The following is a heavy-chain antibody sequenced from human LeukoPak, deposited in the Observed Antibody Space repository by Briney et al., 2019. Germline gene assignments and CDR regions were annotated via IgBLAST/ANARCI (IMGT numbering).Heavy chain of an antibody. CDR1: GFTFSSYG. J-gene: IGHJ4*02. CDR2: IWYDGSNK. D-gene: IGHD2-15*01. CDR3: ATGGRLLYHDY. V-gene: IGHV3-33*01. Sequence: GGSLRLSCAASGFTFSSYGMHWVRQAPGKGLEGVAVIWYDGSNKYYADSVKGRFTISRDNSKNTLYLQMNSLRAEDTAVYYCATGGRLLYHDYWGQGALVTVSS.